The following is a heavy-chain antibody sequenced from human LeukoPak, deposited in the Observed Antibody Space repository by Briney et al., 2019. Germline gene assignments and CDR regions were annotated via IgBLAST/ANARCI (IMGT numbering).Heavy chain of an antibody. J-gene: IGHJ4*02. CDR3: ARELRGQQWLVPTLGY. D-gene: IGHD6-19*01. CDR2: INPNSGGT. Sequence: ASVKVSCKASGYTFTDYYMHWVRQAPGQGLEWMGWINPNSGGTNYAQKFQGRVTMTRDTSISTAYMELSRLRSDDTAVYYCARELRGQQWLVPTLGYWGQGTLVTVSS. V-gene: IGHV1-2*02. CDR1: GYTFTDYY.